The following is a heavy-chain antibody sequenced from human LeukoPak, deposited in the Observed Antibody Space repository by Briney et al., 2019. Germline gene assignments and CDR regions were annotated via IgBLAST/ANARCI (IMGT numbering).Heavy chain of an antibody. D-gene: IGHD4-11*01. CDR3: ARENIMGDYSNYLEIRGFDP. Sequence: SQTLSLTCTVSGGSISSGGYYWSWIRQHPGKGLEWIGYIYYSGSTYYNPSLKSRVTISVDTSKNQFSLKLSSVTAADTAVYYCARENIMGDYSNYLEIRGFDPWGQGTLVTVSS. CDR2: IYYSGST. CDR1: GGSISSGGYY. J-gene: IGHJ5*02. V-gene: IGHV4-31*03.